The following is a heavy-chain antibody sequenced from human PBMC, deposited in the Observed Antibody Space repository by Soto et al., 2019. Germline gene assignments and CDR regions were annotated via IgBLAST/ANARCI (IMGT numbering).Heavy chain of an antibody. D-gene: IGHD1-26*01. Sequence: GGSLRLSCSASGFIFRRYWMAWVRQAPGKGLEWVATIKLDGREKNYLDSVQGRFTISRDDAENSMSLQMNSLRAEDTAMYFCARSRYTGTYSGRFLDYWGQGSLVTVSS. CDR2: IKLDGREK. CDR3: ARSRYTGTYSGRFLDY. CDR1: GFIFRRYW. V-gene: IGHV3-7*03. J-gene: IGHJ4*02.